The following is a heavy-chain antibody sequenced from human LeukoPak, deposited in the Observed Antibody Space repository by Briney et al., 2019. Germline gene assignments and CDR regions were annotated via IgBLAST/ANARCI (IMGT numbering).Heavy chain of an antibody. J-gene: IGHJ4*02. CDR2: INPNSGGT. CDR3: ARDHSYYDSGSYSNVDC. Sequence: ASVKVSCKASGYTFTAYYIHWVRQAPGQGLEWMGWINPNSGGTNYAQKFQGGVTMTRDTSSSTAYMELSRLRSDDTAVYYCARDHSYYDSGSYSNVDCWGQGTLVTVSS. D-gene: IGHD3-10*01. V-gene: IGHV1-2*02. CDR1: GYTFTAYY.